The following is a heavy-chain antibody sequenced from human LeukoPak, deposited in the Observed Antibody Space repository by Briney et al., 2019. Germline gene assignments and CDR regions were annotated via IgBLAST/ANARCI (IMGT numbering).Heavy chain of an antibody. Sequence: ASVKVSCKASGYTFTGYYMHWVRQAPGQGLEWMGWINPNSGGTNYAQKFQGRVTMTRDTSISTAYMELSRLRSDDTAVYYCARDRGYCSGGSCSIWFDPWGQGTLVTVSS. D-gene: IGHD2-15*01. J-gene: IGHJ5*02. V-gene: IGHV1-2*02. CDR2: INPNSGGT. CDR1: GYTFTGYY. CDR3: ARDRGYCSGGSCSIWFDP.